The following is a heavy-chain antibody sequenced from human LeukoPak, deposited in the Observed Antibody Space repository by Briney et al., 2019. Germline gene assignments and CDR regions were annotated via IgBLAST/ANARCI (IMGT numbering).Heavy chain of an antibody. V-gene: IGHV4-59*08. D-gene: IGHD5-12*01. CDR2: VSYSGST. J-gene: IGHJ4*02. Sequence: PSETLSLTCTVSGGSIRSYYWSWVRQPPGKGLEWIGYVSYSGSTDYNPSLKSRVIISIDTSKNQFSLSLNSVTAADTAVYYCARHALRGNDVLPTNYFDYWGQGALVTVSS. CDR3: ARHALRGNDVLPTNYFDY. CDR1: GGSIRSYY.